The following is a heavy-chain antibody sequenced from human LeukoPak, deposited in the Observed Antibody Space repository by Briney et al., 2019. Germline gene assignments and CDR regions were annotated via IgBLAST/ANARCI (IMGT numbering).Heavy chain of an antibody. CDR2: ISYDGSNK. Sequence: GRSLRLSCAASGFTFSSYGMHWVRQAPGKGLEWVAVISYDGSNKYYADSVKGRFTISRDNSKNTLYLQMNSLRAEDTAVYCCAKDLGYYDSSGIYYYYGMDVWGQGTTVTVSS. D-gene: IGHD3-22*01. CDR1: GFTFSSYG. V-gene: IGHV3-30*18. J-gene: IGHJ6*02. CDR3: AKDLGYYDSSGIYYYYGMDV.